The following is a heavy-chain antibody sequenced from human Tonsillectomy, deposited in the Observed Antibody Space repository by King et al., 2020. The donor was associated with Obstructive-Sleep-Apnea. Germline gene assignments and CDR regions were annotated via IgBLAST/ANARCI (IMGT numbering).Heavy chain of an antibody. V-gene: IGHV3-49*03. D-gene: IGHD1-26*01. CDR1: GFTFGDYA. Sequence: VQLVESGGGLVQPGRSLRLSCTASGFTFGDYAMSWIRQAPGRGLEWVGFIRSKAYGGTTEYAASVKGRFSISRDDSKTIAHLQMKSLKTEDTAVYFCTRVYSGFYDIEAFDIWGRGTMVTGSS. CDR2: IRSKAYGGTT. CDR3: TRVYSGFYDIEAFDI. J-gene: IGHJ3*02.